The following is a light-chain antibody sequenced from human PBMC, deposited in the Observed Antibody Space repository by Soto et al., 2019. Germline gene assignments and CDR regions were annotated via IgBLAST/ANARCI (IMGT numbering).Light chain of an antibody. CDR2: DAS. V-gene: IGKV3-11*01. Sequence: IVLTQCPARPSLSRGWRATLACVASQSVSSYLAWYQQKPGQAPRLLIYDASNRATGIPARFSGSGSGTDFTLTISSLEPEDFAVYYCQQRRNWPPITFGQGTRLEIK. CDR3: QQRRNWPPIT. J-gene: IGKJ5*01. CDR1: QSVSSY.